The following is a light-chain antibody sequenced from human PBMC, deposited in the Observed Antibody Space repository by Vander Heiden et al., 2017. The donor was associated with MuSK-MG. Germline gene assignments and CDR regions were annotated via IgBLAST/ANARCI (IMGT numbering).Light chain of an antibody. V-gene: IGKV2-28*01. Sequence: DIVMTQSPLYLPVTPGEPASISCRSSQSLLHSNGYNYLDWYLQNTGQSPQLLIYLGSKRASGVPDRFSGSGSGTDFTLKISRMEAQDVGVYYCRQAPESYTFGQWTKLEMK. CDR2: LGS. J-gene: IGKJ2*01. CDR1: QSLLHSNGYNY. CDR3: RQAPESYT.